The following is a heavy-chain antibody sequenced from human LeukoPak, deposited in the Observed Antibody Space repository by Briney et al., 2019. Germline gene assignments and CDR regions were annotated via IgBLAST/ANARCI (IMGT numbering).Heavy chain of an antibody. CDR1: GFTFSTFA. Sequence: GGSLRLSCEASGFTFSTFAMIWVRQPPGKGLEWVSSIFPSGGEIHYADSVRGRFTTSRDNSKSTLSLQMNSLRAEDTAIYYCATYRQVLLPFESWGQGTLVTVSS. CDR2: IFPSGGEI. CDR3: ATYRQVLLPFES. V-gene: IGHV3-23*01. J-gene: IGHJ4*02. D-gene: IGHD2-8*02.